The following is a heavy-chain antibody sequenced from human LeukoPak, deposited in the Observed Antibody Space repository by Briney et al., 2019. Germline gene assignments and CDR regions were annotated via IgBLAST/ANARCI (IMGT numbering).Heavy chain of an antibody. Sequence: ASVKVSCKASGYTFSLYYLHWVRRAPGQGPEWMGMINPGDGSTTYRQKFQGRVTMTRDTSTSTVYMELSGLRFEDTAVYYCARDAGSSWHNWGQGTLVTVSS. D-gene: IGHD6-13*01. CDR2: INPGDGST. J-gene: IGHJ4*02. V-gene: IGHV1-46*01. CDR1: GYTFSLYY. CDR3: ARDAGSSWHN.